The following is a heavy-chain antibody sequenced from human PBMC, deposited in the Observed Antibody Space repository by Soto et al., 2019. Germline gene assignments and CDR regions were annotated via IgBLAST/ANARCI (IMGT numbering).Heavy chain of an antibody. CDR3: ARHGPGGSYSDY. J-gene: IGHJ4*02. CDR2: IYYSGRT. Sequence: QLQLQESGPGLVKPSETLSLTCTVSGGSISSSSYYWGWIRQPPGKGLEWIGSIYYSGRTYYNPYLKSRVTISVDTSKNQFSLKLSSVTAADTAVYYCARHGPGGSYSDYWGQGTLVTVSS. V-gene: IGHV4-39*01. D-gene: IGHD1-26*01. CDR1: GGSISSSSYY.